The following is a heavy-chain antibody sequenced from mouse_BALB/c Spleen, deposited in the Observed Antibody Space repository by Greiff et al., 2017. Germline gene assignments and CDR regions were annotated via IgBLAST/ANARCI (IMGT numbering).Heavy chain of an antibody. V-gene: IGHV1S22*01. J-gene: IGHJ3*01. Sequence: LQQPGSELVRPGASVKLSCTASGYTFTSYWMHWVKQRPGQGLEWIGNIYPGSGSTNYDEKFKSKATLTVDTSSSTAYMQLSSLTSEDSAVYYCTGDACCRYDGAWFAYWGQGTLVTVSA. CDR1: GYTFTSYW. D-gene: IGHD2-14*01. CDR3: TGDACCRYDGAWFAY. CDR2: IYPGSGST.